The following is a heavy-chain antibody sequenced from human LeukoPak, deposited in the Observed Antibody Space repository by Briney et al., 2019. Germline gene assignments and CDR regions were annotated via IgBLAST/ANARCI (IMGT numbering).Heavy chain of an antibody. J-gene: IGHJ4*02. V-gene: IGHV3-20*01. CDR2: INWNGGST. CDR3: ARRVGDSSGYYPYYFDY. Sequence: GGSLRLSCAASGFTFDDYGMSWVRQAPGKGLEWGSGINWNGGSTVYADSVKGRLTISRDNAKNSLYLQMNSLRAEDTALYHCARRVGDSSGYYPYYFDYWGQGTLVTVSS. D-gene: IGHD3-22*01. CDR1: GFTFDDYG.